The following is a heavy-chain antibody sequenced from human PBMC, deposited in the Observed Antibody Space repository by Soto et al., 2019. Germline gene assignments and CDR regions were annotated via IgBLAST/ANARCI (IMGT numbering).Heavy chain of an antibody. D-gene: IGHD6-6*01. CDR2: IHHSGST. CDR1: GGSFSGYN. CDR3: AREESSSSMDV. J-gene: IGHJ6*03. V-gene: IGHV4-34*01. Sequence: LSLTCAVYGGSFSGYNWSWIRQPPGKGLECIGEIHHSGSTNYNPSLKSRVTISVDTSKNQFSLKLSSVTAADTAVYYCAREESSSSMDVWGKGTTVTVSS.